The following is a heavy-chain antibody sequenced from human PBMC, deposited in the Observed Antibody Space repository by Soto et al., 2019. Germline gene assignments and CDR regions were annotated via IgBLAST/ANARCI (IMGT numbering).Heavy chain of an antibody. D-gene: IGHD2-2*02. Sequence: LKISCQGSGYSFTTYWIGWVRQMPGKGLEWMGIIYPGDSDTRYSPSFQGQVTISADKSISTAYLQWSSLKASDTAIYYCATGGYCSDTTCYNFFDYWGQGTLVTVSS. CDR1: GYSFTTYW. J-gene: IGHJ4*02. V-gene: IGHV5-51*01. CDR3: ATGGYCSDTTCYNFFDY. CDR2: IYPGDSDT.